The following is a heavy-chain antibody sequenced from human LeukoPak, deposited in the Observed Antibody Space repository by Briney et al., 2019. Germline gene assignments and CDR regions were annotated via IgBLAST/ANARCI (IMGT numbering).Heavy chain of an antibody. CDR2: IYPDDSDT. Sequence: GESLDIYCQGSGYSFNSYWIGWVRPTPGKGLGWMGIIYPDDSDTRYSPSQQGQLTISADKSNSTASLLGGSQQASDAAMYYCARRRGPMVRGVTYYFDYWGQGTLVTVSS. CDR3: ARRRGPMVRGVTYYFDY. CDR1: GYSFNSYW. J-gene: IGHJ4*02. D-gene: IGHD3-10*01. V-gene: IGHV5-51*01.